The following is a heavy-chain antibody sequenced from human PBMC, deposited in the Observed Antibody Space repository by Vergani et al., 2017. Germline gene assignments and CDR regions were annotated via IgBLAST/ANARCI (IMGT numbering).Heavy chain of an antibody. CDR1: GYTFSNYY. V-gene: IGHV1-46*01. Sequence: QVQVVQSGAEVKKSGASVKVSCKTSGYTFSNYYMHWVRQAPGQWLEWMGIINPSGGHTNYAQKFQGRVTMTRDTSTSTVYMELSSLRSEDTAVYYCARXGPRIVVVPAAMVHYYYYYGMDVWSQGTTVTVSS. D-gene: IGHD2-2*01. CDR2: INPSGGHT. CDR3: ARXGPRIVVVPAAMVHYYYYYGMDV. J-gene: IGHJ6*02.